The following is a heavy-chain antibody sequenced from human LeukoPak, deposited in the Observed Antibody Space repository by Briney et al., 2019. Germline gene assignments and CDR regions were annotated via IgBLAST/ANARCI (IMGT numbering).Heavy chain of an antibody. CDR3: ARDRSYGYGSLDY. CDR1: GFTFSTYW. D-gene: IGHD5-18*01. V-gene: IGHV3-74*01. Sequence: GGSLRLSCAASGFTFSTYWMNWVRQAPGKGLVWVSRITSDGSTTRYADSVKGRFTISRDNSKNTLYLQMNSLRAEDTAVYYCARDRSYGYGSLDYWGQGTLVTVSS. CDR2: ITSDGSTT. J-gene: IGHJ4*02.